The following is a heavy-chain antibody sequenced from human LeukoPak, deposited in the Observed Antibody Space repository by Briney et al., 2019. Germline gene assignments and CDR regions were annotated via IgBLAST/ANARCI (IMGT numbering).Heavy chain of an antibody. CDR1: GFSFSNYS. CDR3: ARDLKWQDFDQ. D-gene: IGHD5-12*01. Sequence: GGSLRLSCAASGFSFSNYSMNWVRQTPGKGLEWVSSISGSSSYIYYAESVRGRFTISRDNAKKSLDLHMNSLRVEDTAVYYCARDLKWQDFDQWGQGTLVTVSS. V-gene: IGHV3-21*01. CDR2: ISGSSSYI. J-gene: IGHJ4*02.